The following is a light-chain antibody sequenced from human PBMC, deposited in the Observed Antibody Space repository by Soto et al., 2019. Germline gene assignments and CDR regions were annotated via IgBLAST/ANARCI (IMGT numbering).Light chain of an antibody. CDR2: GAS. V-gene: IGKV3-20*01. CDR3: QHYGTSAL. CDR1: ESVSTSY. J-gene: IGKJ3*01. Sequence: IVLTQSPGTLSLSPGERATLSCRASESVSTSYLAWYQQKPGQAPRLLIYGASGRATGIPDRFSVSASGTDFNLTISRLEPEDFAVYYCQHYGTSALFGPGTKVDIK.